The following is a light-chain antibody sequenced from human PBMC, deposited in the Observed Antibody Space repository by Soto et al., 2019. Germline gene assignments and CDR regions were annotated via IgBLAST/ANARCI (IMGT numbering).Light chain of an antibody. CDR3: QQYNRPIT. V-gene: IGKV1-5*01. CDR2: DSY. J-gene: IGKJ5*01. CDR1: QSISSW. Sequence: DIQMTQSPSTLYASLGDIVTITCRASQSISSWLAWYQQKPGKAPKLLIYDSYRIESGVPSRFSGSGSGTEFTLTISSLQPDDFAIYYCQQYNRPITFGQGTRLEIK.